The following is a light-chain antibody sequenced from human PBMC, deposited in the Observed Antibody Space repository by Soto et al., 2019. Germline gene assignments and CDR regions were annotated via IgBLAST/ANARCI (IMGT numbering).Light chain of an antibody. CDR3: QQYGSSPPFT. CDR1: QSVSSTY. Sequence: EIVLTQSPGTLSLSPGERATLSCRASQSVSSTYLAWYQQKPGQAPRLLIYGASNRATGIPDRFSGGGSGTDFTLTISRLEPADFAVYYCQQYGSSPPFTFGPGTTVEIK. J-gene: IGKJ3*01. V-gene: IGKV3-20*01. CDR2: GAS.